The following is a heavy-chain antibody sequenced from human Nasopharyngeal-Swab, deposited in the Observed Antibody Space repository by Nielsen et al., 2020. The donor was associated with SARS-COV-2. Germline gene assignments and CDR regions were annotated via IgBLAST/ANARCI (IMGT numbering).Heavy chain of an antibody. Sequence: GGSLRLSCAASGFTVSSNYMSWVRQAPGKGLEWVSVIYSGGSTYYADSVKGRFTISRDNSKNTLYLQMNSLRAEDTAVYFCATGGDVNYFDYWGQGTLVTVSS. CDR1: GFTVSSNY. D-gene: IGHD3-10*01. V-gene: IGHV3-53*05. CDR2: IYSGGST. J-gene: IGHJ4*02. CDR3: ATGGDVNYFDY.